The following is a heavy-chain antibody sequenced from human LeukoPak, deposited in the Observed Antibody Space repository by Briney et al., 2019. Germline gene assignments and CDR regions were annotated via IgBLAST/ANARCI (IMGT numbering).Heavy chain of an antibody. J-gene: IGHJ3*02. D-gene: IGHD1-26*01. CDR2: IYYSGST. Sequence: SETLSLTCTVSGGSISSSTYYWGWIRQPPGKGLEWIGSIYYSGSTYYNPSLKSRVTISVDTSKNQFSLKLNSVTAADTAVYYCARQGVGATDAFDIWGQGTMVTVSS. V-gene: IGHV4-39*01. CDR1: GGSISSSTYY. CDR3: ARQGVGATDAFDI.